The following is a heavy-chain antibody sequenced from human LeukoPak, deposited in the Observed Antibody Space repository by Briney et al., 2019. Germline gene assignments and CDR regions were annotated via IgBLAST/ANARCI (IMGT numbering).Heavy chain of an antibody. CDR1: GFTVSRDY. CDR2: IYTSGST. CDR3: GRAYVVSGYDFGIDY. Sequence: GGSLRLSCAASGFTVSRDYMSWVRQAPGKGLECVSIIYTSGSTYYADSLKGRFTISRDNAKNTLYLQMNSLRAEDTAVYYCGRAYVVSGYDFGIDYWGQGTLVTVSS. J-gene: IGHJ4*02. D-gene: IGHD5-12*01. V-gene: IGHV3-66*01.